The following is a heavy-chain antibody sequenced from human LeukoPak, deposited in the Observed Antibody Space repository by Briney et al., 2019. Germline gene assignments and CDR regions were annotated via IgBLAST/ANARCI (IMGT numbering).Heavy chain of an antibody. J-gene: IGHJ4*02. CDR1: GFTFSSYA. CDR2: ISGSGGST. V-gene: IGHV3-23*01. Sequence: GRSLRLSCAASGFTFSSYAMSWVRQAPGKGLEWVSAISGSGGSTYYADSVKGRFTISRDNSKNTLYLQMNSLRAEDTAVYYCAKDPPSYDFWSGYFDYWGQGTLVTVSS. CDR3: AKDPPSYDFWSGYFDY. D-gene: IGHD3-3*01.